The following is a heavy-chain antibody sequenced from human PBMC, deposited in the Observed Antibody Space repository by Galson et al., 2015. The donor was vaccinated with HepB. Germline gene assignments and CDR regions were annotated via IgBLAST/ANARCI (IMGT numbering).Heavy chain of an antibody. V-gene: IGHV3-74*01. Sequence: SLRLSCAASGFTLGSYWMHWVRQAPGKGLVWVSRINSDGSSTNYADSVKGRFTISRDNAKNTLYLQMNSLRAEDTAVYYCARESVEMATMIYWGQGTLVTVSS. J-gene: IGHJ4*02. D-gene: IGHD5-24*01. CDR3: ARESVEMATMIY. CDR2: INSDGSST. CDR1: GFTLGSYW.